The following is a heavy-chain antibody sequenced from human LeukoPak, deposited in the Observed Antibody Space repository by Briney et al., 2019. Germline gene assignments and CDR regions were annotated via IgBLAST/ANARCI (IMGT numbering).Heavy chain of an antibody. V-gene: IGHV3-30*02. CDR3: AKDRRMATNYFDY. CDR2: IWYDGSNK. CDR1: GFTFSSYG. D-gene: IGHD5-12*01. Sequence: GGSLRLSCAASGFTFSSYGMHWVRQAPGKGLEWVAVIWYDGSNKYYADSVKGRFTISRDNSKNTLYLQMNSLRAEDTAVYYCAKDRRMATNYFDYWGQGTLVTVSS. J-gene: IGHJ4*02.